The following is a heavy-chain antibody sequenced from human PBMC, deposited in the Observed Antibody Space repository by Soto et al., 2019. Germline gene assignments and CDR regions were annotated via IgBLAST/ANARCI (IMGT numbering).Heavy chain of an antibody. CDR2: MSWNSGTI. CDR1: GFTFNDYA. Sequence: DVHLVESGGGLVQPGRSLRLSCAASGFTFNDYAMHWVRQAPGKGLEWVSGMSWNSGTIAYADSVKGRFTVSRDNAKNSLYLQMNSLRADDTAVYYCAKDIRRGFSSAWGDWGQGALVTVSS. D-gene: IGHD6-19*01. CDR3: AKDIRRGFSSAWGD. V-gene: IGHV3-9*01. J-gene: IGHJ4*02.